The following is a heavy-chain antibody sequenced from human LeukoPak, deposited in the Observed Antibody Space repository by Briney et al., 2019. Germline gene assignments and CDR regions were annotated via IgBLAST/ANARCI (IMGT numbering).Heavy chain of an antibody. CDR1: GFTFNNYA. CDR2: ISYDGSNK. V-gene: IGHV3-30-3*01. D-gene: IGHD1-26*01. CDR3: ARDRVGATDYFDY. J-gene: IGHJ4*02. Sequence: GGSLRLSCTASGFTFNNYAMHWVRQAPGKGPEWVALISYDGSNKYYADSVKGRFTISRDNSRDTLYLQMNSLRAEDTAVYYCARDRVGATDYFDYWGQGTLVTVSS.